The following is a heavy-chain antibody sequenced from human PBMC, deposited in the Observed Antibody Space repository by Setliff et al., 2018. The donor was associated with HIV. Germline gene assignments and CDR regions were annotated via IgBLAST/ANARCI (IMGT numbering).Heavy chain of an antibody. CDR1: GYTFTSYG. V-gene: IGHV1-18*01. CDR3: ARIPTGGAFDI. D-gene: IGHD7-27*01. Sequence: ASVKVSCKASGYTFTSYGISWVRQAPGRGLEWMGWISVYNGNTNHAQKLQGRVTMTTDTSTSTAYMELSSLRSEDTAVYYCARIPTGGAFDIWGQGTVVTVSS. J-gene: IGHJ3*02. CDR2: ISVYNGNT.